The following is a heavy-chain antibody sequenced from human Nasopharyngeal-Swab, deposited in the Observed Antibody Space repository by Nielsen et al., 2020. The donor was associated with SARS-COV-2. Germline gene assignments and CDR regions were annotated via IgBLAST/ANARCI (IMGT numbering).Heavy chain of an antibody. V-gene: IGHV5-51*01. CDR2: IYPGDSDT. D-gene: IGHD3-10*01. CDR3: ASYYGSGNDGMDV. J-gene: IGHJ6*02. CDR1: GSSSTSYW. Sequence: GGSLRPSCKGSGSSSTSYWIGWVRQMPGKGLEWMGIIYPGDSDTRYSPSFQGQVTISADKSISTAYLQWSSLKASDTAMYYCASYYGSGNDGMDVWGQGTTVTVSS.